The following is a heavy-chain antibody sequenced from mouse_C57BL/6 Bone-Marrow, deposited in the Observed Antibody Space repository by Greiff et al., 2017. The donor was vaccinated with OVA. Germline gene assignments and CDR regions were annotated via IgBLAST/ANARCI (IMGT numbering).Heavy chain of an antibody. V-gene: IGHV1-26*01. CDR1: GYTFTDYY. J-gene: IGHJ4*01. Sequence: EVQLQQSGPELVKPGASVKISCKASGYTFTDYYMNWVKQSHGKSLEWIGDINPNNGGTSYNQKFKGKATLTVDKSSSTAYMELRSLTSEDSAVYYCARPHYYGSRDYAMDYWGQGTSVTVSS. CDR2: INPNNGGT. CDR3: ARPHYYGSRDYAMDY. D-gene: IGHD1-1*01.